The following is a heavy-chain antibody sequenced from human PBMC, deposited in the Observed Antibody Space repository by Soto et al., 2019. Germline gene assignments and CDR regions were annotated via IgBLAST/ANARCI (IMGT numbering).Heavy chain of an antibody. J-gene: IGHJ4*02. CDR1: GMTFNRNG. V-gene: IGHV3-33*01. Sequence: PGGSLRLSCAASGMTFNRNGMHWVRQAPGKGLEWVAVIWYDGSKTAYSDSVKGRFTISRDNAKNTLYLQMNSVRDEDTAIYYCARDTFGGRDSWGQGTLVTVSS. D-gene: IGHD2-15*01. CDR2: IWYDGSKT. CDR3: ARDTFGGRDS.